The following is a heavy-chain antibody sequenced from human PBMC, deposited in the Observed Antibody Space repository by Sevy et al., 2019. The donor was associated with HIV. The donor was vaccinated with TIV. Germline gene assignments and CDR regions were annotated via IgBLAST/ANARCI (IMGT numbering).Heavy chain of an antibody. CDR1: GYTFTDYW. CDR3: ARGARGTLPSYYYYGMDV. D-gene: IGHD1-1*01. J-gene: IGHJ6*02. V-gene: IGHV5-51*01. CDR2: IYSGDSDT. Sequence: GESLKISCKGSGYTFTDYWIVWVRQMPGKGLEWMGIIYSGDSDTTYSPSLQGQVTISADKSISTTYLQWSSLKASDTAMYYCARGARGTLPSYYYYGMDVWGLGTTVTVSS.